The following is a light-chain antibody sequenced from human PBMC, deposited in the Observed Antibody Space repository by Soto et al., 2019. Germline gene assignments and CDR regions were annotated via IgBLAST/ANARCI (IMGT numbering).Light chain of an antibody. J-gene: IGLJ1*01. CDR2: NND. CDR3: VAWDDSLNGYV. V-gene: IGLV1-44*01. CDR1: RSNIGSNP. Sequence: PFLTHPPSATRTPVQMVTITNSRSRSNIGSNPVNWYQQLPRTAPKLLFYNNDQRPSGVPDRFSGSKSGTSASLAISGLQSEDEADYYCVAWDDSLNGYVFGTGTKVTVL.